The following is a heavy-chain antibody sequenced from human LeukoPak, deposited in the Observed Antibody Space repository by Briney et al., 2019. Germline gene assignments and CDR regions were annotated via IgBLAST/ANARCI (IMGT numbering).Heavy chain of an antibody. CDR2: INPNSGGT. Sequence: ASVTVSCKASGYTFTGYYMHWVRQAPGQGLEWMGWINPNSGGTNYAQKFQGRVTMTRDTSISTAYMELSRLRSDDTAVYYCARDSPIYSSSLDYWGQGTLVTVSS. J-gene: IGHJ4*02. V-gene: IGHV1-2*02. CDR3: ARDSPIYSSSLDY. D-gene: IGHD6-13*01. CDR1: GYTFTGYY.